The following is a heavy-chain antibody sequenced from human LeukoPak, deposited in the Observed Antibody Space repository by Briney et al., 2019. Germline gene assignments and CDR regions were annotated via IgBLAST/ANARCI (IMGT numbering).Heavy chain of an antibody. V-gene: IGHV3-11*01. CDR1: GFTFSDYY. Sequence: KAGGSLRLSCAASGFTFSDYYMSWIRQAPGEGLEWVSYISSTGGTIYYADSVEGRFTNSRDNAKNSLYLQMNHLRAEDTAVYYCARGSILSTFGGLIDWGQGTLVTVSS. CDR3: ARGSILSTFGGLID. D-gene: IGHD3-16*02. CDR2: ISSTGGTI. J-gene: IGHJ4*02.